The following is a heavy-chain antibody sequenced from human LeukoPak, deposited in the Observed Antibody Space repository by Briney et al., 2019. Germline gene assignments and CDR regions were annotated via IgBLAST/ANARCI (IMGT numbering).Heavy chain of an antibody. D-gene: IGHD1-26*01. CDR3: AKGISGSYTNPHYLNY. CDR1: GFTFSSYA. Sequence: GRSLRLSCAASGFTFSSYAMHWVRQAPGKGLEWVSAISTSGSSTYYADSVKGRFTISRDNSKNTLYLQMSSLGAEDTAVYYCAKGISGSYTNPHYLNYWGQGSLVTVSS. V-gene: IGHV3-23*01. J-gene: IGHJ4*02. CDR2: ISTSGSST.